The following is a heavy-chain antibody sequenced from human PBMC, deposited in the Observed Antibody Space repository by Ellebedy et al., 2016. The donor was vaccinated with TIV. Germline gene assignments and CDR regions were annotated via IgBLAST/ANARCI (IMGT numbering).Heavy chain of an antibody. CDR2: IYPGDSDT. J-gene: IGHJ6*02. CDR3: ARGLIYYYYGMDV. D-gene: IGHD3-16*01. Sequence: GESLKISXKGSGYSFTSYWIGWVRQMPGKGLEWMGIIYPGDSDTRYSPSFQGQVTISADKSISTAYLQWSSLKASDTAMYYCARGLIYYYYGMDVWGQGTTVTVSS. V-gene: IGHV5-51*01. CDR1: GYSFTSYW.